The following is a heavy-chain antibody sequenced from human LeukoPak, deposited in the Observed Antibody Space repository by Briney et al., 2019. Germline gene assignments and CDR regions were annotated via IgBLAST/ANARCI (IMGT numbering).Heavy chain of an antibody. V-gene: IGHV3-20*04. CDR1: GFSFDDLG. D-gene: IGHD6-6*01. CDR2: INWNGAST. J-gene: IGHJ6*04. CDR3: ARAVCPTIRSCDSSCFMDV. Sequence: RSGGSLRLSCAASGFSFDDLGMTWVRQVPGKGLEWVAGINWNGASTGYADSVRGRFTISRDNAKNSLYLQMNRLRAEDTALYYCARAVCPTIRSCDSSCFMDVWGKGTTVNASP.